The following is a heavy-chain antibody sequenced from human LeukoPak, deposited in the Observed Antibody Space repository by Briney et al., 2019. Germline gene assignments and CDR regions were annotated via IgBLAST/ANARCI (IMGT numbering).Heavy chain of an antibody. CDR1: GFTFSSYS. D-gene: IGHD1-26*01. CDR3: ARGFPRRVGAIFYYYYYMDV. CDR2: SSSSSNFI. Sequence: GGSLRLSCAASGFTFSSYSMNWVRQAPGKGLQWVSYSSSSSNFIYYADSVEGRFTISRDNAKKSVYLQMNSLRAGDTAVYYCARGFPRRVGAIFYYYYYMDVWGKGTTVTVSS. V-gene: IGHV3-21*01. J-gene: IGHJ6*03.